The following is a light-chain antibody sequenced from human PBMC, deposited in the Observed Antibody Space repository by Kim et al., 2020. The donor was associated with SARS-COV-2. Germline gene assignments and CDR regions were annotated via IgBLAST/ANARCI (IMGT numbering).Light chain of an antibody. J-gene: IGKJ4*01. Sequence: EIVLTQSPGTLSLSPGERATLSCRASQSVSSSYLAWYQQKPGQAPRLLIYGVSSRATDIPDRFSGSGSGTDFTLTISRLEPEDFAVYYCQQYGSSPLTFGGGTKVDIK. CDR3: QQYGSSPLT. V-gene: IGKV3-20*01. CDR1: QSVSSSY. CDR2: GVS.